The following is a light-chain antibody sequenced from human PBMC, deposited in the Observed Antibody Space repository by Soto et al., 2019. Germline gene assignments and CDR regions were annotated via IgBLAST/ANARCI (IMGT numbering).Light chain of an antibody. CDR2: AAS. CDR3: QQSYSTPKT. CDR1: QSISSY. J-gene: IGKJ1*01. V-gene: IGKV1-39*01. Sequence: DIQMTQSPSSLSASVGDRVTITCRAIQSISSYVKWYQQKPGKAPKLLIYAASSLQSVVPSRFSGSGSGTDFTLTISSLQPEDFATYYCQQSYSTPKTFGQGTKVEIK.